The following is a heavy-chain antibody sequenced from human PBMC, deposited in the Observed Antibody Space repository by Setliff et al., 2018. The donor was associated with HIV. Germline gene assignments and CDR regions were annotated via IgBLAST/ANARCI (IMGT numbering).Heavy chain of an antibody. V-gene: IGHV4-59*12. D-gene: IGHD3-22*01. CDR3: ARGVYYYYDSDAYWYWFDP. CDR1: GGSISSYY. CDR2: IYYSGST. J-gene: IGHJ5*02. Sequence: SETLSLTCTVSGGSISSYYWSWIRQPPGKGLEWIGYIYYSGSTNYNPSLKSRVTISVDTSKNQFSLRLNSVTAADTAVYYCARGVYYYYDSDAYWYWFDPWGQGTLVTVSS.